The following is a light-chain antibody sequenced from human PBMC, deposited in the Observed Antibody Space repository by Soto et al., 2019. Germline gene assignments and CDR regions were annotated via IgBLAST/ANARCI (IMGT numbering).Light chain of an antibody. CDR2: EDT. J-gene: IGLJ1*01. CDR1: SSDVGGYNF. CDR3: SSYGGSNNFV. Sequence: QSALTQPPSASGSPGQSVTISCTGTSSDVGGYNFVSWYQHFPGKAPKLIIYEDTKRPSGVPDRFSGSNSGNTASLTVSGLQTDDEADYYCSSYGGSNNFVFGTGTKVTVL. V-gene: IGLV2-8*01.